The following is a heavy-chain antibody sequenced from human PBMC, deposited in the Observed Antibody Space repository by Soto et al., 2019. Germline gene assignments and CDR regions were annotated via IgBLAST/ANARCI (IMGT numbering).Heavy chain of an antibody. CDR3: ARDLWGYCGTDCYPLDV. CDR1: GDSMDNHRW. V-gene: IGHV4-4*02. CDR2: IYYSGST. D-gene: IGHD2-21*02. J-gene: IGHJ6*02. Sequence: SETLSLTCAVFGDSMDNHRWWSWVRQSPGKGLEWIGYIYYSGSTNYNPSLKSRVTISVDTSKNQFSLKLSSVTAADTAVYYCARDLWGYCGTDCYPLDVWGQGTTVTVSS.